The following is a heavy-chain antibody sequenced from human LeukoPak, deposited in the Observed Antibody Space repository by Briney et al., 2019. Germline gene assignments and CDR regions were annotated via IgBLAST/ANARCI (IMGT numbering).Heavy chain of an antibody. CDR3: ARETSGSYYNS. D-gene: IGHD1-26*01. V-gene: IGHV4-4*07. CDR2: IYPLGNT. Sequence: SETLSLTSTVSRLSISSFYWSWIRQPAGKGLEWIGRIYPLGNTNYNPSLKSRVTLSIDTSQNQFSLRLNSVTAADTAVYYCARETSGSYYNSWGQGTLVIVSS. J-gene: IGHJ4*02. CDR1: RLSISSFY.